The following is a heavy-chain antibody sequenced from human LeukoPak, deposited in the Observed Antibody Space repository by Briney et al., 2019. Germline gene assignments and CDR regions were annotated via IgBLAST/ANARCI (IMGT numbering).Heavy chain of an antibody. CDR3: ARAGEMATITFFDY. D-gene: IGHD5-24*01. Sequence: ASVKVSCKASGYTFTSYGISWVRQAPGQGVAWMGWISAYNGNTNYAQKLQGRVTMTTDTSTSTAYMELRSLRSDDTAVYYCARAGEMATITFFDYWGQGTLVTVSS. V-gene: IGHV1-18*01. CDR2: ISAYNGNT. J-gene: IGHJ4*02. CDR1: GYTFTSYG.